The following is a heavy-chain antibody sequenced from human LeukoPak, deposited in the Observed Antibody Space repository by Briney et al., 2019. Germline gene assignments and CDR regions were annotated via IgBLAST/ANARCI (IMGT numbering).Heavy chain of an antibody. D-gene: IGHD6-19*01. CDR3: ARESSFDY. CDR2: MSGSGGVT. Sequence: GGSLRLSCAASGFTFSNYAMSWVRQAPGKGLEWVSGMSGSGGVTYYADSVKGRFTISRDNAKNSLYLQMNSLRDEDTAVYYCARESSFDYWGQGTLVTVSS. CDR1: GFTFSNYA. V-gene: IGHV3-23*01. J-gene: IGHJ4*02.